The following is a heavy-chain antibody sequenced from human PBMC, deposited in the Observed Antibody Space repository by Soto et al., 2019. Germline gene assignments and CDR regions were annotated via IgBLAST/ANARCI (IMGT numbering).Heavy chain of an antibody. V-gene: IGHV6-1*01. Sequence: QVQLQQSGPGLVKPSQTLSLTCAVSGDSVSSNNIAWNWLRQSPWRGLEWLGRTYYRSKWYNEYAVSVRSRITINLDTSKNQLSLQLNSVTPADTAVYYCARGRWSTFEYWGQGAQVTVSS. CDR3: ARGRWSTFEY. D-gene: IGHD2-15*01. CDR2: TYYRSKWYN. J-gene: IGHJ4*02. CDR1: GDSVSSNNIA.